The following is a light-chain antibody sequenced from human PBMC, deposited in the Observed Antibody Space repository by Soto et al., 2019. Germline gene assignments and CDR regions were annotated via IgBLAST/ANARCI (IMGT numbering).Light chain of an antibody. CDR1: QSVSSN. CDR2: GAS. CDR3: QQYNNWPMYT. Sequence: EIVMTQSPATLSVSPGERATLSCRASQSVSSNLVWYQQKPGQAPRLLIYGASTRATGIPARFSGSGSGTEFTLTISSLHSEDFAVYYCQQYNNWPMYTFGQGTKLEIK. J-gene: IGKJ2*01. V-gene: IGKV3-15*01.